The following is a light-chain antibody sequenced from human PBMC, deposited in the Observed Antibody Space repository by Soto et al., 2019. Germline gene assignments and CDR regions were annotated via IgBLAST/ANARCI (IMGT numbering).Light chain of an antibody. Sequence: EIVLTQSPGTLSLSPGERATLSCRASQRVSNSYLAWYQQKPGQAPRLLIYGASSRATGIPDRFSGSGSGTDFTLTISRLEPEDFAVYYCQQYGSSRTFGQGTKVEIK. J-gene: IGKJ1*01. CDR2: GAS. CDR1: QRVSNSY. V-gene: IGKV3-20*01. CDR3: QQYGSSRT.